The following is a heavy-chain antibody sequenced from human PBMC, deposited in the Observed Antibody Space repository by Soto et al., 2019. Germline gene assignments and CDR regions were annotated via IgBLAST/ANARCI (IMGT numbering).Heavy chain of an antibody. Sequence: SETLSLTCAVSGVSISSGNWWTWVRQSPQRGLEYIGEIFHDGTANYYPSFERRVAISVDTSKNQFSLKLTSVTTADTAIYFCARLVYDTRLNYMYFDFWGQGTLVTSPQ. CDR2: IFHDGTA. J-gene: IGHJ4*02. CDR1: GVSISSGNW. D-gene: IGHD3-10*01. V-gene: IGHV4-4*02. CDR3: ARLVYDTRLNYMYFDF.